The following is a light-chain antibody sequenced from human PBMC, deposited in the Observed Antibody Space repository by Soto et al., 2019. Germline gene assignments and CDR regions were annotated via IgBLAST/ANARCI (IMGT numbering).Light chain of an antibody. CDR3: QQYGSSLI. CDR1: QSISSW. V-gene: IGKV1-5*01. CDR2: DAS. Sequence: DIQMTQSPSTLSASVGDRVTITCRASQSISSWLAWYQQKPGKAPKLLIYDASSLESGVPSRFSGSGSGTDFTLTISRLEPEDFAVYYCQQYGSSLIFGQGTRLEI. J-gene: IGKJ5*01.